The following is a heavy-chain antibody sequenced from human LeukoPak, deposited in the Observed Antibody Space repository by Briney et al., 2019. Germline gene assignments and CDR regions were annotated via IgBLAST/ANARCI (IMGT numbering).Heavy chain of an antibody. CDR1: GFTFSSYA. CDR2: ISGSGSTT. Sequence: GGSLRLSCAASGFTFSSYAMNWVRQTPGKGLEWVSTISGSGSTTYYADSVKGRFTVSRDNSKTTLYLQMNTLRTEDTAVYYCAKDLRGSGWYFDYWGQGTLVAVSS. V-gene: IGHV3-23*01. CDR3: AKDLRGSGWYFDY. J-gene: IGHJ4*02. D-gene: IGHD6-19*01.